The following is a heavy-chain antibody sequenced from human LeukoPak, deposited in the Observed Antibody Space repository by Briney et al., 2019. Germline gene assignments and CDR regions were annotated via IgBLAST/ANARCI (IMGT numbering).Heavy chain of an antibody. CDR3: ARSGGYDILTGEIFDY. D-gene: IGHD3-9*01. V-gene: IGHV4-59*01. J-gene: IGHJ4*02. Sequence: SETLSLTCTVSGGSISSYYWSWIRQPPGKGLEWIGYIYYSGSTNYNPSLKSRVTISVDTSKNQFSLKLSSVTAADTAVYYCARSGGYDILTGEIFDYWGQGTLVTVSS. CDR1: GGSISSYY. CDR2: IYYSGST.